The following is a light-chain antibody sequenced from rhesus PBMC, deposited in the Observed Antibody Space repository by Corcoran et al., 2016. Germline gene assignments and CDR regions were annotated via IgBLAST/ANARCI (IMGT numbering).Light chain of an antibody. CDR3: LQGYSTPYS. CDR2: AAS. J-gene: IGKJ2*01. V-gene: IGKV1-36*02. CDR1: QGISDY. Sequence: DIQMTQSPSSLSASVGDRVTITCRASQGISDYLSWYKQQQGKAPKRLIYAASSLESGVPSRFSGSVSGTEFTLTISSLQPEEFAAYYCLQGYSTPYSFGQGTKVEIK.